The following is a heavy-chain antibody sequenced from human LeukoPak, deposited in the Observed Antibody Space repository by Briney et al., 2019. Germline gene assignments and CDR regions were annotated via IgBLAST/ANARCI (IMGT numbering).Heavy chain of an antibody. CDR2: IYHSGST. D-gene: IGHD2-2*01. Sequence: SETLSLTCSVSGGSTTGYFWTWIRQPPGKGLEWIGYIYHSGSTYYNPSLKSRVTISVDRSKNQFSLKLSSVTAADTAVYYCARYQLLSYYFDYWGQGTLVTVSS. CDR3: ARYQLLSYYFDY. V-gene: IGHV4-59*12. CDR1: GGSTTGYF. J-gene: IGHJ4*02.